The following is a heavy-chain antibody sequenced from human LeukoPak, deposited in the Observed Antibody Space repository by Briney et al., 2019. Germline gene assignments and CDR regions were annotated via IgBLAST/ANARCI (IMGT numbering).Heavy chain of an antibody. CDR1: GGPFSAY. CDR3: GRRLFKDGWYKT. D-gene: IGHD6-19*01. J-gene: IGHJ5*02. Sequence: SETLSLTCAVSGGPFSAYWSWIRQPPGKGLEWIGEINQSGSTNYNPSLKSRVIISGDTSKNEVSLKLTSVTAADTAVYFCGRRLFKDGWYKTWGQGTLVSVST. CDR2: INQSGST. V-gene: IGHV4-34*01.